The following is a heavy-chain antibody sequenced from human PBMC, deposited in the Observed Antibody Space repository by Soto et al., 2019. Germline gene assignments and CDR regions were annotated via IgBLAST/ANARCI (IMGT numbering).Heavy chain of an antibody. V-gene: IGHV5-51*01. J-gene: IGHJ3*02. CDR2: IFPGDSDT. Sequence: PGESLKISCKGSKYNFANYWIGWVRQMPGKGLEWMGMIFPGDSDTKNNPSLQGQITMSVDKSDSSAYLQWRSLKASDTAMYYCAAGFSTGLDAFDIWGQGTMVTVSS. CDR1: KYNFANYW. D-gene: IGHD2-8*02. CDR3: AAGFSTGLDAFDI.